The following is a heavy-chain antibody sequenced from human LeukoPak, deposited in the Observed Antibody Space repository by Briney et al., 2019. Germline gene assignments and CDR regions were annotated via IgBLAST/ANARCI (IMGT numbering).Heavy chain of an antibody. V-gene: IGHV4-59*01. D-gene: IGHD3-10*01. Sequence: SETLSLTCTVSGGSISSYYWSWIRQPPGKGLEWIGYIYYSGSTNYNPSLKSRVTISVDTSKNQFSLKLSSVTAADTAVYYCARDSGSGRTFDYGGQGTLVTVSS. CDR3: ARDSGSGRTFDY. CDR2: IYYSGST. J-gene: IGHJ4*02. CDR1: GGSISSYY.